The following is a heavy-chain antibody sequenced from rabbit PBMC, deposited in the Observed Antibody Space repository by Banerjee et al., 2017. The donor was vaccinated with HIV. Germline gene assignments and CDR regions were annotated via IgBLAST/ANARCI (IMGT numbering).Heavy chain of an antibody. CDR3: ARAGYAGYGYATNAFDP. D-gene: IGHD6-1*01. J-gene: IGHJ2*01. V-gene: IGHV1S40*01. Sequence: QSLEESGGDLVKPGASLTLTCTASGFSFSSYYYMCWVRQAPGKGLEWIGCIYIGSGSTYYASWAKGRFTISKTSSTTVTLQMTSLTAADTATYFCARAGYAGYGYATNAFDPWGQGTLRHRL. CDR2: IYIGSGST. CDR1: GFSFSSYYY.